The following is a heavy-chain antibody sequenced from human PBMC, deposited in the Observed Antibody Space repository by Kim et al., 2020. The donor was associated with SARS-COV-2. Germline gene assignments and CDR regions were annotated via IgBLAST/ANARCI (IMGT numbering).Heavy chain of an antibody. CDR3: AKDMSIAVAGTGV. D-gene: IGHD6-19*01. Sequence: GGSLRLSCAASGFTFSSYGMHWVRQAPGKGLEWVAVIWYDGSNKYYADSVKGRFTISRDNSKNTLYLQMNSLRAEDTAVYYCAKDMSIAVAGTGVWGQGTLVTVSS. CDR2: IWYDGSNK. V-gene: IGHV3-33*06. CDR1: GFTFSSYG. J-gene: IGHJ1*01.